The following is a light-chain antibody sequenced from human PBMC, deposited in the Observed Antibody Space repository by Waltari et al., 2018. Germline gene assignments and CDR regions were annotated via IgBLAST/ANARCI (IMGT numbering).Light chain of an antibody. V-gene: IGLV2-8*01. CDR2: EVT. J-gene: IGLJ2*01. Sequence: QSALTQPPSASGSPGQSVTISCTGTSSDAGGYTYSPRYQQNPDKAPKLIIYEVTKRPSGVPDRFSGSKSGNTASLTVSGLQAEDEADYYCTSYGGSNNFVIFGGGTKLTVL. CDR1: SSDAGGYTY. CDR3: TSYGGSNNFVI.